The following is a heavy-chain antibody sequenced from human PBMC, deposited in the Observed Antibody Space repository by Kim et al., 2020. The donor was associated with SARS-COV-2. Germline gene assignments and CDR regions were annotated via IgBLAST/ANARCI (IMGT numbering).Heavy chain of an antibody. CDR2: ISYDGSNK. V-gene: IGHV3-30*18. Sequence: GGSLRLSCAGSGFTFSSHGMHWVRQAPGKGLEWVAAISYDGSNKYYADSVKGRFTISRDNSKNTLYLQMNSLRAEDTAVYYCAKSVTTVTTYFDYWGQGTLVTVSS. CDR1: GFTFSSHG. CDR3: AKSVTTVTTYFDY. D-gene: IGHD4-17*01. J-gene: IGHJ4*02.